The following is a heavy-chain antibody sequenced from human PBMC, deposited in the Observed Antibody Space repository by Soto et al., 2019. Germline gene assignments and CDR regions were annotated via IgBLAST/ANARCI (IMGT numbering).Heavy chain of an antibody. J-gene: IGHJ6*02. Sequence: PGESLKISCKGSGYSFKIYCISGVRQMLGMGLEWMGRIDPSDSYTNYSPSFQGHVTISADKSISTAYLQWSSLKASDTAMYYCARPRSSSRNYCGMDVWGQGTTVTVSS. CDR2: IDPSDSYT. V-gene: IGHV5-10-1*01. CDR3: ARPRSSSRNYCGMDV. D-gene: IGHD6-13*01. CDR1: GYSFKIYC.